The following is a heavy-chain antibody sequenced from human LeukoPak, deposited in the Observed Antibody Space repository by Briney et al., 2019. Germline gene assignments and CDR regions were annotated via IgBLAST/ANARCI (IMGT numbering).Heavy chain of an antibody. CDR3: AKGRMVRGVNIYYYYYGMDV. D-gene: IGHD3-10*01. J-gene: IGHJ6*02. V-gene: IGHV3-9*01. Sequence: GGSLRLSCAASGFTFDDYAMHWVWQAPGKGLEWVSGISWNSGSIGYADSVKGRFTISRDNAKNSLYLQMNSLRAEDTALYYCAKGRMVRGVNIYYYYYGMDVWGQGTTVTVSS. CDR1: GFTFDDYA. CDR2: ISWNSGSI.